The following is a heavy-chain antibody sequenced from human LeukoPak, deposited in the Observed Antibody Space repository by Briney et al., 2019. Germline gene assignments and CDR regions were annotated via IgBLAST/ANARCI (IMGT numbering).Heavy chain of an antibody. D-gene: IGHD3-10*01. CDR2: LSGGGDSR. CDR1: GFAFSNYA. Sequence: GGSLRLSCAASGFAFSNYAMSWVRQAPGKGLEWVSSLSGGGDSRYYADSVMGRFTISRDNSKNTLYLQMNSLRAEDTAVYYCAKAVRSMVTGGGYFDSWGQGTLVTVSA. CDR3: AKAVRSMVTGGGYFDS. J-gene: IGHJ4*02. V-gene: IGHV3-23*01.